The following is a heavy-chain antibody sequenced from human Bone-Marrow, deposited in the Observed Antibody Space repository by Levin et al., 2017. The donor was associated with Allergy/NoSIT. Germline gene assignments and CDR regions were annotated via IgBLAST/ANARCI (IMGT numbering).Heavy chain of an antibody. D-gene: IGHD2/OR15-2a*01. V-gene: IGHV3-48*03. CDR3: ARGPHANSRKFYFDN. CDR1: GFTFSGYE. J-gene: IGHJ4*02. Sequence: PGGSLRLSCAASGFTFSGYEMSWVRQAPGKGPEWVSYISNSGTTTYYADSVKGRFTISRDSAKNSLYLQMNSLRAEDTAVYYCARGPHANSRKFYFDNWGQGTLVAVSS. CDR2: ISNSGTTT.